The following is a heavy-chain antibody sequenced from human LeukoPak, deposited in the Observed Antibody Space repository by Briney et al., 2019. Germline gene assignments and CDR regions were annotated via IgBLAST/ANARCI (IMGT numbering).Heavy chain of an antibody. CDR2: VSGSGSST. D-gene: IGHD6-13*01. CDR3: AKDDGRSSSWDFDY. V-gene: IGHV3-23*01. J-gene: IGHJ4*02. CDR1: GFTFSTYA. Sequence: PGGSLRLSCAASGFTFSTYAMCWVRQAPGKGLEWVSTVSGSGSSTYYADSVKGRFTISRDNSKNTLYLQMNSLRAEYTAVYYCAKDDGRSSSWDFDYWGQGTLVTVSS.